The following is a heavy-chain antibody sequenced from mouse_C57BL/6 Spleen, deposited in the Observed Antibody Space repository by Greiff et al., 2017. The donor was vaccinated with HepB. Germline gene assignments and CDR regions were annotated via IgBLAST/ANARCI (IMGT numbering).Heavy chain of an antibody. J-gene: IGHJ2*01. Sequence: VKLQESGPELVKPGASVKISCKASGYTFTDYYINWVKQRPGQGLEWIGWIFPGSGSTYYNEKFKGKATLTVDKSSSTAYMLLSSLTSEDSAVYFCARWGYYGSSYYFDYWGQGTTLTVSS. CDR3: ARWGYYGSSYYFDY. CDR1: GYTFTDYY. D-gene: IGHD1-1*01. V-gene: IGHV1-75*01. CDR2: IFPGSGST.